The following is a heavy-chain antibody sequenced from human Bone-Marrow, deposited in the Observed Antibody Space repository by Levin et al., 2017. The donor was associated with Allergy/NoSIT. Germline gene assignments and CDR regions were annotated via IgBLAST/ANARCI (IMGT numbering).Heavy chain of an antibody. D-gene: IGHD6-13*01. J-gene: IGHJ4*02. CDR3: AREVRASAGTDY. CDR2: ITQDGSEK. Sequence: GGSLRLSCAASGLTFRSYWMSGVRQAPGKGLEGVANITQDGSEKYYVDSVKGRFTISRDNAKKSLILQMNSLRAEDTAVYYCAREVRASAGTDYWGQGTLVTVSS. V-gene: IGHV3-7*01. CDR1: GLTFRSYW.